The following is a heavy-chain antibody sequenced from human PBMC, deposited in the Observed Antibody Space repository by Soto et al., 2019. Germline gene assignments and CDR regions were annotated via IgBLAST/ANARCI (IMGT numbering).Heavy chain of an antibody. CDR1: GGSISSYY. V-gene: IGHV4-59*01. CDR2: SYYSGST. D-gene: IGHD5-18*01. Sequence: QVQLQESGPGLVKPSETLSLTCTVSGGSISSYYWSWIRQPPGKGLEWIGGSYYSGSTNYNPSLKSRVTISVDMSKNQFSLKLSSVTAADTAVYYCARVRGYSYGYGLFDYWGQGTLVTVSS. J-gene: IGHJ4*02. CDR3: ARVRGYSYGYGLFDY.